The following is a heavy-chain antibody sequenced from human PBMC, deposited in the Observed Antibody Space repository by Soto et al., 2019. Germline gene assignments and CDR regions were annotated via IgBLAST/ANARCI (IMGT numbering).Heavy chain of an antibody. CDR1: GFTFSDYY. CDR2: INSRGTTI. V-gene: IGHV3-11*01. Sequence: GGSLRLSCATSGFTFSDYYMSWIRQAPGKGLEWISYINSRGTTINYADSMKGRITISRDNARNSLYLQMTSLIAEDTGVYYCARSRGWLRPPYYYGMDVWGQGTTVTVSS. CDR3: ARSRGWLRPPYYYGMDV. D-gene: IGHD5-12*01. J-gene: IGHJ6*02.